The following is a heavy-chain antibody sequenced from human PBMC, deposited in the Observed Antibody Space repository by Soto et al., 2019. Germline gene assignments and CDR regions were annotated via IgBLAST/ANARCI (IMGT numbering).Heavy chain of an antibody. CDR3: AREGFMGYCSGGSCVDYYYYGMDV. V-gene: IGHV1-18*01. J-gene: IGHJ6*02. Sequence: ASVKVSCKASGYTFTSYGISWVRQAPGQGLEWMGWISAYNGNTNYAQKLQGRVTMTTDTSTSTAYMELRSLRSYDTAVYYCAREGFMGYCSGGSCVDYYYYGMDVWGQGTTVTVS. CDR1: GYTFTSYG. CDR2: ISAYNGNT. D-gene: IGHD2-15*01.